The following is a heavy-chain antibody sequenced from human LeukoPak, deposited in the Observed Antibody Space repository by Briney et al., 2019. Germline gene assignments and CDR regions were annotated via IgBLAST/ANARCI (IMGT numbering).Heavy chain of an antibody. Sequence: ASVKVSCKASGYTFTSYYMHWVRQAPGQGLEWMGIINPSGGSTSYAQKFQGRVTMTRDMSTSTVYMELSSLRSEDTAVYYCARSITARGFDYWGQGTLVTVSS. J-gene: IGHJ4*02. D-gene: IGHD3-10*01. CDR1: GYTFTSYY. CDR3: ARSITARGFDY. V-gene: IGHV1-46*01. CDR2: INPSGGST.